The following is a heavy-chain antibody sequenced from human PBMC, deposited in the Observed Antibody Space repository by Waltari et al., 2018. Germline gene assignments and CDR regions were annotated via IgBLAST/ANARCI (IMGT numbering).Heavy chain of an antibody. V-gene: IGHV4-34*01. CDR2: INHSGST. D-gene: IGHD7-27*01. Sequence: QVQLQQWGAGLLKPSETLSLTCAVYGGSFSGYYWSWIRQPPGKGMEWIGEINHSGSTNYSPSRNSRYTISVDTSKNHFSLKLSSVTAADTAVYYCAVSTGDYYYYYMDVWGKGTTVTVSS. CDR3: AVSTGDYYYYYMDV. CDR1: GGSFSGYY. J-gene: IGHJ6*03.